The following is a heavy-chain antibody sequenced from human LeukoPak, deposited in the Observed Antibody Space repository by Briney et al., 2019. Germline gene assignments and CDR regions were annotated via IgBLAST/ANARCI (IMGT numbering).Heavy chain of an antibody. Sequence: ASVKVSCKASGYTFTSYYMHWVRQAPGQGLEWMGIINPSGGSTSYAQKFQGRVTMTRDMSTSTVYMELGSLRSEDTAVYYCARDIVVVPAAMAALIWGQGTLVTVSS. CDR2: INPSGGST. J-gene: IGHJ4*02. CDR3: ARDIVVVPAAMAALI. D-gene: IGHD2-2*01. V-gene: IGHV1-46*01. CDR1: GYTFTSYY.